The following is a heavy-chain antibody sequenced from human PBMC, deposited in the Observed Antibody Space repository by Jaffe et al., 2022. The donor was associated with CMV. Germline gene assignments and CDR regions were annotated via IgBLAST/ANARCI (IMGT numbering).Heavy chain of an antibody. CDR1: GYSFTSSW. Sequence: EVQLVQSGAEVKKPGESLTISCKGSGYSFTSSWISWVRQMPGKGLEWMGRIDPSDSYTNYSPSFQGHVTISADKSISTAYLQWSSLRASDTAIYFCARTEFTLIATVYMDVWGKGTTVTVSS. J-gene: IGHJ6*03. CDR2: IDPSDSYT. D-gene: IGHD3-22*01. CDR3: ARTEFTLIATVYMDV. V-gene: IGHV5-10-1*03.